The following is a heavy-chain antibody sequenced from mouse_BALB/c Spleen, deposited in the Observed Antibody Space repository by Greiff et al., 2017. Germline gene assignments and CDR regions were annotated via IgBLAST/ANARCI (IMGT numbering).Heavy chain of an antibody. J-gene: IGHJ1*01. Sequence: EVKLVESGGGLVKPGGSLKLSCAASGFTFSSYAMSWVRQTPEKRLEWVASISSGGSTYYPDSVKGRFTISRDNARNILYLQMSSLRSEDTAMYYCARGPSGSSYDWYFDVWGAGTTVTVSS. CDR2: ISSGGST. V-gene: IGHV5-6-5*01. D-gene: IGHD1-1*01. CDR1: GFTFSSYA. CDR3: ARGPSGSSYDWYFDV.